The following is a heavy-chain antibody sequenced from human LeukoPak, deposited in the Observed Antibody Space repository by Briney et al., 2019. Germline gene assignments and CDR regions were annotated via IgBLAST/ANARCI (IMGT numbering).Heavy chain of an antibody. CDR3: AKASIVRGGTFDY. V-gene: IGHV3-9*01. CDR2: ISWNSGSI. Sequence: GGSLRLFCAASGFTFDDYAMHWVRQAPGKGLEGVSGISWNSGSIGYADSVKGRFTISRDNAKNSLYLQMNSLRAEDTALYYCAKASIVRGGTFDYWGQGTLVTVSS. D-gene: IGHD3-10*01. CDR1: GFTFDDYA. J-gene: IGHJ4*02.